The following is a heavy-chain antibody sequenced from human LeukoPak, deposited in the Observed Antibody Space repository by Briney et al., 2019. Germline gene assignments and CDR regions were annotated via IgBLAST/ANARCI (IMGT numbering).Heavy chain of an antibody. D-gene: IGHD6-19*01. CDR1: GGSLSSSSYL. V-gene: IGHV4-39*01. CDR2: IYYSGST. CDR3: ARRVAMAGTLDP. Sequence: LETLSLPCTVSGGSLSSSSYLWGSVRQPPGKGLEWIGSIYYSGSTYYNPSLKSRVTISVDTSKNQFSLKLPSVSAADAVVHYCARRVAMAGTLDPWGQGTLVTVSS. J-gene: IGHJ5*02.